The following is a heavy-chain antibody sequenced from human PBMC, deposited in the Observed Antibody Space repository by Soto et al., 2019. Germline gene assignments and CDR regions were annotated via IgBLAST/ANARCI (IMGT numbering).Heavy chain of an antibody. CDR3: ARATGADKEDY. D-gene: IGHD3-10*01. CDR1: GFSLSGYW. V-gene: IGHV3-74*01. CDR2: IDTYGSAT. Sequence: VGSLRLSCAASGFSLSGYWMHWVRQAPGKGLVWVSRIDTYGSATKYADSVEGRFTISRDNSKNTLYLQMNSLRAEDTAVYYCARATGADKEDYWGQGTLVTVSS. J-gene: IGHJ4*02.